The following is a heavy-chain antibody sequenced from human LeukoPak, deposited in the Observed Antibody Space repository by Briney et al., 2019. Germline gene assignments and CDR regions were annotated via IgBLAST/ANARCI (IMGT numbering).Heavy chain of an antibody. CDR3: ASIEYLFIN. CDR2: ISSSSSTI. CDR1: GFTFSSYA. V-gene: IGHV3-48*04. D-gene: IGHD2/OR15-2a*01. J-gene: IGHJ4*02. Sequence: GGSLRLSCAASGFTFSSYAMSWVRQAPGKGLEWVSYISSSSSTIYYADSVKGRFTISRDNAKNSLYLQMNSLRAEDTAVYYCASIEYLFINWGQGTLVTVSS.